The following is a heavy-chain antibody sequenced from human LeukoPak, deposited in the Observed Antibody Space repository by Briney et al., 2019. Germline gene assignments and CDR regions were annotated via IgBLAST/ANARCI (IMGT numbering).Heavy chain of an antibody. V-gene: IGHV4-34*01. J-gene: IGHJ4*02. CDR3: ARSFPLYYGSGSYYKAVGY. Sequence: SETLSLTCAVYGVSFSGYYWSWIRQPPGKGLEWIGEINHSGSTNYNPSLKSRVTISVDTSKNQFSLKLSSVTAADTAVYYCARSFPLYYGSGSYYKAVGYWGQGTLVTVSS. CDR2: INHSGST. D-gene: IGHD3-10*01. CDR1: GVSFSGYY.